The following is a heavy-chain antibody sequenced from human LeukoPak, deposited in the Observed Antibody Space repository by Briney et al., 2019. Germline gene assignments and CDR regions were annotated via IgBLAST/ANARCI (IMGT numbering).Heavy chain of an antibody. CDR2: IYSGGNT. D-gene: IGHD5-24*01. CDR3: AKDRGDGYNYAEYFQH. CDR1: GFTVSSNS. J-gene: IGHJ1*01. Sequence: GGSLRLSCTVSGFTVSSNSMSWVRQAPGKGLEWVSFIYSGGNTHYSDSVKGRFTISRDNSKNTLYLQMNSLRAEDTAVYYCAKDRGDGYNYAEYFQHWGRGTLVTVSS. V-gene: IGHV3-53*05.